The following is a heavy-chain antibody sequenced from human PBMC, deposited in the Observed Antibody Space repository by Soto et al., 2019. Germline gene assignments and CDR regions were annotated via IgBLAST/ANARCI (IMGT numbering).Heavy chain of an antibody. CDR2: INPSGGST. J-gene: IGHJ6*02. Sequence: ASVKVSCKASGYTFTSYYMHWVRQAPGQGLEWMGIINPSGGSTSYAQKFQGRVTMTRDTSTSTVYMELSSLRSEDTAVYYCATSIVDLYYYYGMDVWGQGTTVTVSS. CDR3: ATSIVDLYYYYGMDV. D-gene: IGHD1-26*01. CDR1: GYTFTSYY. V-gene: IGHV1-46*01.